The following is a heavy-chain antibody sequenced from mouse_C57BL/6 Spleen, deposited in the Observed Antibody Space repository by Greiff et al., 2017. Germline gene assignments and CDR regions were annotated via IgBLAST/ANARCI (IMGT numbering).Heavy chain of an antibody. Sequence: QVQLQQPGAELVKPGASVKLSCKASGYTFTSYWMHWVKQRPGQGLEWIGMIHPNSGSTNYNEKFKSKATLTVDKSSSTAYMQLSSLTSEDSAVYYGARDPPYYYGSSGNYWGQGTTLTVSS. CDR2: IHPNSGST. CDR3: ARDPPYYYGSSGNY. D-gene: IGHD1-1*01. CDR1: GYTFTSYW. J-gene: IGHJ2*01. V-gene: IGHV1-64*01.